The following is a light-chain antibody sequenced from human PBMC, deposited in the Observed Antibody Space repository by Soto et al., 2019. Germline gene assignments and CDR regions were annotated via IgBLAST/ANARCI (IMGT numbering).Light chain of an antibody. Sequence: DVVVAQAPLSLPVTPGQPAPSPRRANQNLLHSDGIAYFSWFQQRPGRSPRRLIYKVSNRDSGVPARFSGSGSGTDFALKISRVEAEDVGVYYCMQTLQTPPITFGQGTRLEIK. CDR2: KVS. CDR3: MQTLQTPPIT. V-gene: IGKV2-30*02. CDR1: QNLLHSDGIAY. J-gene: IGKJ5*01.